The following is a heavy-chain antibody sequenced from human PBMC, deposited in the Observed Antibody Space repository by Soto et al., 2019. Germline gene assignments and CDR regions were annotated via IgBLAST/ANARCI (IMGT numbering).Heavy chain of an antibody. CDR1: GYTFTSYG. CDR3: ARDPIRFLEWLLPRYYYYYGMDV. Sequence: RASSEGLRKASGYTFTSYGISWVRQAPGQGLEWMGWISAYNGNTNYAQKLQGRVTMTTDTSTSTAYMELRSLRSDDTAVYYCARDPIRFLEWLLPRYYYYYGMDVWGQGTTVTVSS. CDR2: ISAYNGNT. V-gene: IGHV1-18*01. J-gene: IGHJ6*02. D-gene: IGHD3-3*01.